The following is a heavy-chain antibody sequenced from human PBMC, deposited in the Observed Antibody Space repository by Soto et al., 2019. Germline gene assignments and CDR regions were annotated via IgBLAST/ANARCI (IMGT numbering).Heavy chain of an antibody. CDR3: ARQNERCLTLVRGVLARAI. Sequence: GGSLRLSCAASGFAFSDYYMSWVRQAPGKGLEWVSYISNSGSTTYYADSVKGRFTISRDNTKNSLYLQMNSLRAEDTAVYYCARQNERCLTLVRGVLARAISGQGTMVTVSS. J-gene: IGHJ3*02. CDR1: GFAFSDYY. V-gene: IGHV3-11*01. CDR2: ISNSGSTT. D-gene: IGHD3-10*01.